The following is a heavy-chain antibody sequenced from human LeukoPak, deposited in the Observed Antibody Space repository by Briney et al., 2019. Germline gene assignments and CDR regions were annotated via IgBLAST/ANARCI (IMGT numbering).Heavy chain of an antibody. CDR1: GFTFSSYA. D-gene: IGHD6-19*01. CDR3: AKDHFSSGWYEYFQH. J-gene: IGHJ1*01. V-gene: IGHV3-23*01. CDR2: ISGSGGST. Sequence: GGSLRLSCATSGFTFSSYAMSWVRQAPGKGLEWVSAISGSGGSTYYADSVKGRFTISRDNSKNTLYLQINSLRAEDTAVYYCAKDHFSSGWYEYFQHWGRGTQVTVSS.